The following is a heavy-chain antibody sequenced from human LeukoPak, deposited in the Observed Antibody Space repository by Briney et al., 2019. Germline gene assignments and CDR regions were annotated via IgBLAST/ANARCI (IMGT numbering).Heavy chain of an antibody. CDR3: AKLGNGFYLRGAFDI. V-gene: IGHV3-23*01. D-gene: IGHD2/OR15-2a*01. CDR1: GFTFSSYA. J-gene: IGHJ3*02. CDR2: ISGRGNST. Sequence: PGGSLRLSCAASGFTFSSYAMSWVRQAPGKGLEWVSAISGRGNSTYYADSVRGRFTISRDNSKNTLCLQMNSLRAEDTAVYYCAKLGNGFYLRGAFDIWGQGTVVTVSS.